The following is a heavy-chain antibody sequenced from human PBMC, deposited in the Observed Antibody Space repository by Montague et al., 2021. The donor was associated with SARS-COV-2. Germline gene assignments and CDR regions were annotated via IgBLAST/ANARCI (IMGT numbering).Heavy chain of an antibody. D-gene: IGHD3-22*01. V-gene: IGHV4-4*07. J-gene: IGHJ3*02. CDR2: LYTNGST. CDR3: ARERGPYYFDSSGYHNAFVI. CDR1: GGSISSYY. Sequence: SETLSLTCTVSGGSISSYYWGWIRQPAGKGLEWIGRLYTNGSTNYNPSLKSRVTISVDTSKNQFSLKLSSVTAADTAVYYCARERGPYYFDSSGYHNAFVIWGQGTMVTVSS.